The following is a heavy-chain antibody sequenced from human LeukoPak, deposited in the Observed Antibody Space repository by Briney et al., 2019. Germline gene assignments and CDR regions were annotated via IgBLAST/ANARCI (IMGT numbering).Heavy chain of an antibody. V-gene: IGHV3-21*04. CDR1: GFTFSSYS. CDR2: ISSSSSYI. J-gene: IGHJ4*02. D-gene: IGHD6-19*01. CDR3: ARGLIWYFDS. Sequence: GGSLRLSCAASGFTFSSYSMNWVRQAPGKGLEWVSSISSSSSYIYYADSVKGRFTISRDNAKNSLYLQMNSPRAEDTAVYYCARGLIWYFDSWGQGTLVTVSS.